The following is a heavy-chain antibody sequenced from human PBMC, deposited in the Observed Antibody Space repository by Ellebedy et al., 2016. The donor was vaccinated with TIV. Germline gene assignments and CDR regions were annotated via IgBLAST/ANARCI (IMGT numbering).Heavy chain of an antibody. V-gene: IGHV1-69*04. CDR3: ARTVSYSSGWYGY. CDR2: IIPILGIA. J-gene: IGHJ4*02. D-gene: IGHD6-19*01. CDR1: GGTFSNYV. Sequence: AASVKVSCKASGGTFSNYVISWVRQAPGQGLEWMGRIIPILGIANYAQKFQGRVTITADKSTSTAYMELSSLRHEDTAVFYCARTVSYSSGWYGYWGQGTLVTVSS.